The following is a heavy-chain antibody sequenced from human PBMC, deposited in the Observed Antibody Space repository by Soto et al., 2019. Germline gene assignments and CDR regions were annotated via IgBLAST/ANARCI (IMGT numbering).Heavy chain of an antibody. V-gene: IGHV4-31*03. CDR2: IFYSWST. J-gene: IGHJ4*02. CDR1: GGSISSDGYY. CDR3: ARAPGDYFDY. Sequence: QVQLQESGPGLMKPSQTLSLTCSVSGGSISSDGYYWSWIRQHPGKGLEWIGYIFYSWSTYYNPSLNRRVTVSVDTSKNQFSLKLSSVTAADAAVYYCARAPGDYFDYWGQGTLVTVSS.